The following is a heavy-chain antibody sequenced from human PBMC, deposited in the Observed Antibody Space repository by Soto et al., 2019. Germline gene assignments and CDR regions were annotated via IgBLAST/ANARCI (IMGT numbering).Heavy chain of an antibody. CDR3: ARVVVPTTATTSNWFDP. J-gene: IGHJ5*02. V-gene: IGHV1-46*01. Sequence: ASVKVSCKASGYTFTTYYLHWVRQAPGQGLEWMGIINPSGGSTNYAQRFQGRVTMTSDTSTSTVYMELSSLRANDTAVYYCARVVVPTTATTSNWFDPWGQGTLVTVSS. D-gene: IGHD4-17*01. CDR2: INPSGGST. CDR1: GYTFTTYY.